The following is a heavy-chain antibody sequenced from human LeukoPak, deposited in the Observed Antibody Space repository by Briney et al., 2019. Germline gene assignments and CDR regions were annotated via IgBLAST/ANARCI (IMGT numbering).Heavy chain of an antibody. CDR2: INPSGGGT. J-gene: IGHJ4*02. CDR3: AWGGDETRSMNY. Sequence: GESLKISCKGSGYTFTAYFMHWVRQAPGQGLEWMGWINPSGGGTNYAQKFQDRVTMTRDTSISTAYIELSGLTSDDTAVYYCAWGGDETRSMNYWGQGTLVTVSS. D-gene: IGHD3-10*01. CDR1: GYTFTAYF. V-gene: IGHV1-2*02.